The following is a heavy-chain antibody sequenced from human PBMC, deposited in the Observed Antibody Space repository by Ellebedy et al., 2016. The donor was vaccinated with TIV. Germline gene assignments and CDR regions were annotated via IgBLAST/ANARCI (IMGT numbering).Heavy chain of an antibody. J-gene: IGHJ2*01. CDR2: INEDGTKK. D-gene: IGHD4-17*01. Sequence: GGSLRLSCGASGFSLTNYWMTWVRQAPGKGLEWVANINEDGTKKHYVDSVKGRFTISRDNAGNSLYLQMNSLGAEDTAVYYCARAIYGASYLWGRGTLVTVSS. CDR1: GFSLTNYW. V-gene: IGHV3-7*01. CDR3: ARAIYGASYL.